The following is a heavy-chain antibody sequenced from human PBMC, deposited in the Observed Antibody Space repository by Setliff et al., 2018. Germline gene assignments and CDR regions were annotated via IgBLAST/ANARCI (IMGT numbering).Heavy chain of an antibody. Sequence: SLRLSCAASGFTFDDYTMHWARQGPGKGLEWVSLITRDGDSTYYVDSVKGRFTISRDDSKNTAFLQMNSLKTEDTAVYYCTRQTSPHPDSSGYYYDLTFYYYMDVWGKGTTVTVSS. CDR2: ITRDGDST. D-gene: IGHD3-22*01. J-gene: IGHJ6*03. CDR3: TRQTSPHPDSSGYYYDLTFYYYMDV. V-gene: IGHV3-43*01. CDR1: GFTFDDYT.